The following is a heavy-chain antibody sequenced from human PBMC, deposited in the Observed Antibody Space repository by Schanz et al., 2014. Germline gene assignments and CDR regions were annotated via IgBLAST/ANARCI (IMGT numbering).Heavy chain of an antibody. CDR1: GGSFSSSSYY. CDR3: ARARSWPDY. CDR2: INYSGST. Sequence: QVQLQESGPGLVKPSETLSLSCSFSGGSFSSSSYYWGWIRQPPGKGLEFVGSINYSGSTYYNPSLKSRVTISVDTSKNQFSLRLSSVTAADTAVYYCARARSWPDYWGQGTLVTVSS. D-gene: IGHD6-13*01. J-gene: IGHJ4*02. V-gene: IGHV4-39*07.